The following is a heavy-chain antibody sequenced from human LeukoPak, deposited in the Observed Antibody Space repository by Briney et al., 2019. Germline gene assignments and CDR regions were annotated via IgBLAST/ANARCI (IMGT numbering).Heavy chain of an antibody. CDR2: IYTSGST. J-gene: IGHJ4*02. D-gene: IGHD3-9*01. V-gene: IGHV4-4*07. CDR1: GGSISSYH. Sequence: SETLSLTCTVSGGSISSYHWSWIRQPAGKGLEWIGRIYTSGSTNYNPSLKSRVTMSVDTSKNQFSLKLSSVTAADTAVYYCARESILTGYYLGGLNFDYWGQGTLVTVSS. CDR3: ARESILTGYYLGGLNFDY.